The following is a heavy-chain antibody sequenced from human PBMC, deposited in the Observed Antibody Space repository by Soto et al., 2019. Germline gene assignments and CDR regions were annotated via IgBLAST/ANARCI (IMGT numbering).Heavy chain of an antibody. Sequence: PXETLSLHWNVSGGAVNSGSYHWSWIRQPPGKGLEWIGYIYYSGSTNYNPSLKSRVTISVDTSKNQFSLKLSSVTAAETAVYYCARDKWAYGSGQEAVWEWFDTWGQGTLVTVSS. CDR2: IYYSGST. V-gene: IGHV4-61*01. CDR3: ARDKWAYGSGQEAVWEWFDT. J-gene: IGHJ5*02. CDR1: GGAVNSGSYH. D-gene: IGHD3-10*01.